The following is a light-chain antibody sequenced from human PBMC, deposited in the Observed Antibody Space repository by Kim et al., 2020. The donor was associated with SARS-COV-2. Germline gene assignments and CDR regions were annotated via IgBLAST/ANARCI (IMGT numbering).Light chain of an antibody. V-gene: IGLV2-14*03. J-gene: IGLJ2*01. CDR2: DVT. Sequence: QSITISCTGTSSDVGSYNYFAWYQQHPGKAPKIIIYDVTNRPSGVSTRFSCSKSGNTASLTISGLQAEDEADYYCSSYTSSSTLGLFGGGTQLTVL. CDR1: SSDVGSYNY. CDR3: SSYTSSSTLGL.